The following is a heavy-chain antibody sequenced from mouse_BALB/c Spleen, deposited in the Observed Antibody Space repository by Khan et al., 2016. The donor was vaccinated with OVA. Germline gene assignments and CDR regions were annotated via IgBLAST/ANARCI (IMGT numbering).Heavy chain of an antibody. D-gene: IGHD1-1*01. CDR3: ATSYFYGYYFDY. CDR2: ISGDSSTI. CDR1: GFTFSSYG. J-gene: IGHJ2*01. Sequence: EVELVESGGGLVQPGGSRKLSCTASGFTFSSYGMHWVRQAPEKGLEWVAYISGDSSTIYYADTVKGRFTISRDNPNNTPFLQMTSLMSEDTARYYCATSYFYGYYFDYWGPGTTLTVSS. V-gene: IGHV5-17*02.